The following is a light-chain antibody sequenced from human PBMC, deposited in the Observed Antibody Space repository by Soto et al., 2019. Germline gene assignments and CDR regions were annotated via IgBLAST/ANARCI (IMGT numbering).Light chain of an antibody. V-gene: IGKV1-5*01. J-gene: IGKJ2*01. CDR1: QSISSW. CDR2: DAS. CDR3: QQYNSYPYT. Sequence: DIQMTQSPSTLSASVGDRVTITCRASQSISSWLAWYQQKPGKAPKLLIYDASSLESGVPSRFSGSGSGTEFTLTNSSLQPDDFATYYCQQYNSYPYTFGQGTKVDIK.